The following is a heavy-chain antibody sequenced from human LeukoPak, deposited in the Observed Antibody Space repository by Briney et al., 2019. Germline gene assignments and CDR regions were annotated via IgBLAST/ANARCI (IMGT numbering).Heavy chain of an antibody. CDR2: INSDGSST. V-gene: IGHV3-74*01. J-gene: IGHJ3*02. Sequence: GGSLRLSCAASGFTFSSYWMHWVRQAPGKGLVWVSRINSDGSSTSYADSVKGRFTISRDNAKNTLYLQMNSLRAEDTAVYHCARRITGTTGSGAFDIWGQGTMVTVSS. CDR1: GFTFSSYW. CDR3: ARRITGTTGSGAFDI. D-gene: IGHD1-20*01.